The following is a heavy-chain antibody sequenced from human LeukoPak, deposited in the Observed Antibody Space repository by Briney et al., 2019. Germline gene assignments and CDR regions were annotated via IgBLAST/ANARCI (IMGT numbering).Heavy chain of an antibody. V-gene: IGHV5-51*01. CDR1: GNSFTTYW. CDR2: IYPGDSDT. D-gene: IGHD7-27*01. CDR3: ARGPHSWGFFDY. Sequence: GESLKISCKGSGNSFTTYWIAWVRQMPGKGLVWMGIIYPGDSDTRYSPSFQGQVTISADKSISTAYLQWSSLKASDTAMYYCARGPHSWGFFDYWGQGTLVTVSS. J-gene: IGHJ4*02.